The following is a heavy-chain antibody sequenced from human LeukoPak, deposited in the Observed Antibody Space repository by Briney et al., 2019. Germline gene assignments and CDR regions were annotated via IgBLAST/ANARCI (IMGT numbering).Heavy chain of an antibody. CDR2: ISYDGSNT. CDR3: AKENPGYCSGGSCYSVLYYFDY. CDR1: GFTFSNYG. J-gene: IGHJ4*02. Sequence: GGSLRLSCAASGFTFSNYGIHWVRQAPGKGLEWVALISYDGSNTYYADSVKGRFTISRDNSKNTLYLQMNSLRAEDTAVYYCAKENPGYCSGGSCYSVLYYFDYWGQGTLVTVSS. D-gene: IGHD2-15*01. V-gene: IGHV3-30*04.